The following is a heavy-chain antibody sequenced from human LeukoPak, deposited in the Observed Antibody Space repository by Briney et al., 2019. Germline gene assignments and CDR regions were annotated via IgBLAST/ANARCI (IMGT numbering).Heavy chain of an antibody. CDR2: ISGDGDHT. CDR3: ARVSSGPYCGGDCYSGYFDY. D-gene: IGHD2-21*02. J-gene: IGHJ4*02. CDR1: GFTFSNYA. Sequence: GGSLRLSCAGSGFTFSNYAMSWVRQAPGKGLEWVSDISGDGDHTYYADSVKGRFTISRDNSKNTLYLQMNSLRAEDTAVYYCARVSSGPYCGGDCYSGYFDYWGQGTLVTVSS. V-gene: IGHV3-23*01.